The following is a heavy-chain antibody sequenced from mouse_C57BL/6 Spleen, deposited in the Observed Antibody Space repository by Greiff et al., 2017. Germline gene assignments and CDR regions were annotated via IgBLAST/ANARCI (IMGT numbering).Heavy chain of an antibody. V-gene: IGHV5-4*03. CDR3: ARRKGSRNWFAY. D-gene: IGHD1-1*01. CDR1: GFTFSSYA. J-gene: IGHJ3*01. Sequence: EVMLVESGGGLVKPGGSLKLSCAASGFTFSSYAMSWVRQTPEKRLEWVATISDGGSYTYYPDNVKGRFTISRDNAKNNLYLQMSHLKSEDTAFYYCARRKGSRNWFAYWGQGTLVTVSA. CDR2: ISDGGSYT.